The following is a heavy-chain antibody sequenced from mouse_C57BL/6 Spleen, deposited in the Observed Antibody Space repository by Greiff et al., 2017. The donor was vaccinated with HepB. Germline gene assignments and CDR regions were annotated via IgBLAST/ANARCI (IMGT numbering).Heavy chain of an antibody. CDR1: GYTFTSYW. CDR2: IDPSDSYT. D-gene: IGHD1-1*01. Sequence: VQLQQPGAELVMPGASVKLSCKASGYTFTSYWMHWVKQRPGQGLEWIGEIDPSDSYTNYNQKFKGKSTLTVDKSSSTAYMQLSSLTSEDSAVYYCARSPFITTEGFAYWGQGTLVTVSA. CDR3: ARSPFITTEGFAY. J-gene: IGHJ3*01. V-gene: IGHV1-69*01.